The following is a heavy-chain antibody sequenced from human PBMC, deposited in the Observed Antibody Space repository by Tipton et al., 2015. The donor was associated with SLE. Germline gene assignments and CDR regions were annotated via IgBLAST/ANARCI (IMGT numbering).Heavy chain of an antibody. V-gene: IGHV3-53*05. CDR3: ARDSGYYYDSSGGY. CDR1: GFTVSSNY. J-gene: IGHJ4*02. Sequence: LSLTCAASGFTVSSNYMSWVRQAPGKGLEWVSVIYSGGSTYYADSVKGRFTISRDNSKNTLYLQMNSLRAEDTAVYYCARDSGYYYDSSGGYWGQGTLVTVSS. D-gene: IGHD3-22*01. CDR2: IYSGGST.